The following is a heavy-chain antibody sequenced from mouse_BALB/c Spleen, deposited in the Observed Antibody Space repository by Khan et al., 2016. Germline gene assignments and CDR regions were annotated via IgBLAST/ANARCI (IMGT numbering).Heavy chain of an antibody. Sequence: EVQLQESGGGLVQPGGSIKLSCVASGFTFSNYWMNWVRQSPEKGLEWVAEIRLKSNNYATHYAESVKGRFTISRDDSKSSVYLQMNNLRAEDTGSYYCTRDGYFDVWGAGTTVTVSS. CDR2: IRLKSNNYAT. CDR3: TRDGYFDV. V-gene: IGHV6-6*02. CDR1: GFTFSNYW. J-gene: IGHJ1*01.